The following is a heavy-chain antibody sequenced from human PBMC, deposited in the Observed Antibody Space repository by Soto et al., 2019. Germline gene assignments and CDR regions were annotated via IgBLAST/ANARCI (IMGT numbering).Heavy chain of an antibody. CDR2: ISVAKGNT. J-gene: IGHJ6*02. Sequence: ASVKVSCKASGYSFTNYGISWVRQAPGQGLEWMGWISVAKGNTHYAKNLQERVSMATDTSTTTAYMELSSLRSEDTAVYYCASCISTGYYYNGMDVWGQGTTVTVSS. CDR3: ASCISTGYYYNGMDV. V-gene: IGHV1-18*01. CDR1: GYSFTNYG. D-gene: IGHD2-2*01.